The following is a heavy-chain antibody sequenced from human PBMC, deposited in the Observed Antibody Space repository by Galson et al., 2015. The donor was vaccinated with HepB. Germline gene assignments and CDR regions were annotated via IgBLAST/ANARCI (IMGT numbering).Heavy chain of an antibody. J-gene: IGHJ4*02. CDR1: GFSFRSYT. D-gene: IGHD3-10*01. CDR3: ARGKSDLWFGELYYFDY. CDR2: ITYDETNK. V-gene: IGHV3-30-3*01. Sequence: SLRLSCATSGFSFRSYTMHWVRQVPDKGLEWVAVITYDETNKYYTDSVKGRFTISRDNSKNTLSLQMKSLRVEDSAVYYCARGKSDLWFGELYYFDYWGQGTPVTVSS.